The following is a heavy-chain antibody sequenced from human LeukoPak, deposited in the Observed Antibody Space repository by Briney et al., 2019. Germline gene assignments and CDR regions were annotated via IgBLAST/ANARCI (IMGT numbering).Heavy chain of an antibody. CDR2: IYYSGST. CDR3: ARGTPDTIFGVVIYFDY. V-gene: IGHV4-59*01. Sequence: SETLSLTCTVSGGSISSYYWSWIRQPPGKGLEWIGYIYYSGSTNYNPSLKSRVSISVDTSKNQFSLKLSSVTAADTAVYYCARGTPDTIFGVVIYFDYWGQGTLVTVSS. D-gene: IGHD3-3*01. J-gene: IGHJ4*02. CDR1: GGSISSYY.